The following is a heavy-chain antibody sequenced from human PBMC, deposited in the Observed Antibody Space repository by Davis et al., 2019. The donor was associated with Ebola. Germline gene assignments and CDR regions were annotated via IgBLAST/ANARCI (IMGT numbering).Heavy chain of an antibody. D-gene: IGHD5-12*01. CDR3: ARAHRYSGFEYYYGMDV. V-gene: IGHV6-1*01. Sequence: HSQTLSLTCAISGDSVSSNIAASNCIRQSPSRGLEWLGRTYYRSKWYNDYAVSVKSRITINPDTSKNQFSLQLNSVTPEDTAVYYSARAHRYSGFEYYYGMDVWGQGTTVTVSS. J-gene: IGHJ6*02. CDR1: GDSVSSNIAA. CDR2: TYYRSKWYN.